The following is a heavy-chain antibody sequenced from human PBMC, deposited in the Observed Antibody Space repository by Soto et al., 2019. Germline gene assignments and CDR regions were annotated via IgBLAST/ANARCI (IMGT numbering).Heavy chain of an antibody. CDR3: AKGVAVAENYYYYYMDV. V-gene: IGHV1-46*01. D-gene: IGHD6-19*01. CDR1: GYTFTSYY. J-gene: IGHJ6*03. Sequence: VASVKVSCKASGYTFTSYYMHWVRQAPGQGLEWMGIINPSGGTTNYAQKFQGRVTMTRDTSTSTVYMELSSLRSEDTAVYYCAKGVAVAENYYYYYMDVWGKGTTVTVSS. CDR2: INPSGGTT.